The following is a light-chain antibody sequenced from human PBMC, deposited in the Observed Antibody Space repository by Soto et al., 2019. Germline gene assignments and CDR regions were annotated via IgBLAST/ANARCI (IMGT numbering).Light chain of an antibody. CDR2: DAS. CDR1: QSVSTN. J-gene: IGKJ4*01. Sequence: EIVLTQSPATLSLSPGERATLSCRASQSVSTNLAWYQQRPGQAPRLLIYDASNRATGIPARFSGSGSGTDFTLTISSLEPEDFAVYYCQQYDIWPLTFGGGTKVDIK. V-gene: IGKV3-11*01. CDR3: QQYDIWPLT.